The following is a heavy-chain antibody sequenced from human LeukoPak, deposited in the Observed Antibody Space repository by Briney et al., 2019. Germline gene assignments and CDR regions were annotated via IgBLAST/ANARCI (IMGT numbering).Heavy chain of an antibody. CDR2: IIPIFDTI. Sequence: GASVKVSCKASGGTFSSYAISWVRQAPGQGLEWVGGIIPIFDTINYAQKFQGRVTMTRDMSTSTDYMELSSLRSEDTAIYYCARDNSVGDNAWWFDPWGQGTLVTVSS. J-gene: IGHJ5*02. CDR3: ARDNSVGDNAWWFDP. CDR1: GGTFSSYA. D-gene: IGHD1-26*01. V-gene: IGHV1-69*05.